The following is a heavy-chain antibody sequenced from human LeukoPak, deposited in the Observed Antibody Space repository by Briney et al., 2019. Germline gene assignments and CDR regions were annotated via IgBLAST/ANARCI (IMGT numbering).Heavy chain of an antibody. CDR3: ERDGPISCSGGSCQNWFDP. CDR1: GFTFSSYA. Sequence: ERSLRLSCAASGFTFSSYAMHWVRQAPAKGLEWVAVISYDGSNKYYADSVKGRFTISRDNSKNTLYLQMNSLRAEDTAVYYCERDGPISCSGGSCQNWFDPWGQGTLVTVSS. D-gene: IGHD2-15*01. CDR2: ISYDGSNK. J-gene: IGHJ5*02. V-gene: IGHV3-30-3*01.